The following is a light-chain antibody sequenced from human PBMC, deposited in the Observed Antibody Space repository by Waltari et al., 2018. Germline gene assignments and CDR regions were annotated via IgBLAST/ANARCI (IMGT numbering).Light chain of an antibody. CDR2: AAS. J-gene: IGKJ4*01. CDR3: QQYYSYPLT. Sequence: AIRMTQAPSSFSASTGDRVTIPCRASQGVSSYLAWYQQKPGKAPKRLIYAASTLQSGVPSRFSGSGSGTDFTLTINCLQSEDFATYYCQQYYSYPLTFGGGTKVEIK. V-gene: IGKV1-8*01. CDR1: QGVSSY.